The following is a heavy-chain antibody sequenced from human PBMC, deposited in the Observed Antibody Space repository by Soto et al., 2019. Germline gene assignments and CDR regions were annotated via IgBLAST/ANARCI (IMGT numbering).Heavy chain of an antibody. CDR3: ARVPGYCSSTSCYYYYYYGMDV. J-gene: IGHJ6*02. Sequence: SQTLSLTCAISGDSVSSNSAAWNWIRQSPSRGLEWLGRTYYRSKWYNDYAVSVKSRITINPDTSKNQFSLQLNSVTPEATAVYYCARVPGYCSSTSCYYYYYYGMDVCRHLTTVTVSS. D-gene: IGHD2-2*01. V-gene: IGHV6-1*01. CDR1: GDSVSSNSAA. CDR2: TYYRSKWYN.